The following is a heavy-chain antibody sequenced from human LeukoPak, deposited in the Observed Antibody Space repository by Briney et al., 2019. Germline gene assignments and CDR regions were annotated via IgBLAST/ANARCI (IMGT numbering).Heavy chain of an antibody. D-gene: IGHD6-6*01. Sequence: GGSLRLSCAASGFTLSDYYMSWIRQAPGKGLEWVSYISSSGSTIYYADSVKGRFTISRDNAKNSLYLQMNSLRAEDTAVYYCAKDRRVSSSPPGDYWGQGTLVTVSS. CDR3: AKDRRVSSSPPGDY. J-gene: IGHJ4*02. V-gene: IGHV3-11*04. CDR2: ISSSGSTI. CDR1: GFTLSDYY.